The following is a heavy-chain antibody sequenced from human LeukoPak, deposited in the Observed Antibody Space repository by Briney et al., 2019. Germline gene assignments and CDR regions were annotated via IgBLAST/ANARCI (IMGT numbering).Heavy chain of an antibody. CDR2: ISSGGSTT. J-gene: IGHJ4*02. D-gene: IGHD1-26*01. CDR3: AKDSPVATW. Sequence: GSLRLSCAASGFTFSDHYMSWIRQAPGRGLECVSYISSGGSTTYYTDSVKGRFTISRDNSKNTLYLQMNSLRAEDTAVYYCAKDSPVATWWGQGTLVTVSS. CDR1: GFTFSDHY. V-gene: IGHV3-11*04.